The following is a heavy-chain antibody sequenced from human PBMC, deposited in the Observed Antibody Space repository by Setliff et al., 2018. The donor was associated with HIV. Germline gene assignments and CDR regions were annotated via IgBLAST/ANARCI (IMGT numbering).Heavy chain of an antibody. V-gene: IGHV6-1*01. CDR1: GDNVSSGTSA. CDR3: VRDRGISSFET. D-gene: IGHD3-10*01. J-gene: IGHJ3*02. Sequence: PSQTLSLTCAISGDNVSSGTSAWSWIRRSPSRGLEWLGRTYYRSTWRFGYADSVRGRISIAPDTSKNQFSMQLKSVTPEDAAVYFCVRDRGISSFETWGQGTKVT. CDR2: TYYRSTWRF.